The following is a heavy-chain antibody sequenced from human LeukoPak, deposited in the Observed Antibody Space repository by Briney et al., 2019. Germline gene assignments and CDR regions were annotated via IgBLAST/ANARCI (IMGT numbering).Heavy chain of an antibody. J-gene: IGHJ4*02. V-gene: IGHV3-9*03. CDR1: GFTFDDYA. CDR2: ISWNSGSI. CDR3: AKGVGATDKVYFDY. Sequence: PGRSLRLSCAASGFTFDDYAMHWVRQAPGKGLEWDSGISWNSGSIGYADSVKGRFTISRDNAKNSLYLQMNSLRAEDMALYYCAKGVGATDKVYFDYWGQGTLVTVSS. D-gene: IGHD1-26*01.